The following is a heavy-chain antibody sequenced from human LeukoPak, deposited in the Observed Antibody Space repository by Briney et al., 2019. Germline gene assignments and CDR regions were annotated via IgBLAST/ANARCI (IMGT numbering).Heavy chain of an antibody. CDR2: ISSGYST. J-gene: IGHJ4*02. CDR3: AKDFSQEGSHSVDY. V-gene: IGHV3-23*01. Sequence: GGSLRLSCAASGFTFSTYAMTWVRQAPGAGLEWVSAISSGYSTYYADSVRGRFIISRDNSKDTLYLQMNSLRAEDTAVYYCAKDFSQEGSHSVDYWGQGTLVTASS. CDR1: GFTFSTYA. D-gene: IGHD1-26*01.